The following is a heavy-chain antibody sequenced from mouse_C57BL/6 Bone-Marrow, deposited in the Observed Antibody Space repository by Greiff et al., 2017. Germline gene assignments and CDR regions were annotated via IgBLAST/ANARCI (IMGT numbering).Heavy chain of an antibody. Sequence: QVQLKQPGAELVKPGASVKLSCKASGYTFTSYWMHWVKQRPGRGLEWIGRIDPNSGGTKYNEKFKSKATLTVDKPSSTAYMQLRSLTSEDSAVYYCARGGIYYYGSRPFAYWGQGTLVTVSA. D-gene: IGHD1-1*01. CDR1: GYTFTSYW. J-gene: IGHJ3*01. CDR2: IDPNSGGT. CDR3: ARGGIYYYGSRPFAY. V-gene: IGHV1-72*01.